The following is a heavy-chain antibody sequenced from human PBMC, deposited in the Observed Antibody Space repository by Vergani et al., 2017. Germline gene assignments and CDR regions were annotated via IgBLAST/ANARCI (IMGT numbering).Heavy chain of an antibody. CDR2: IYYSRST. Sequence: QVQLQESGPGLVKPSQTLSLTRTVSGGPLSSGGYYWSWLRQHPGNGLERIGYIYYSRSTYYNPTLKSRVTRTVDTSKNQFSRKRSSVTAADTAVYYCARGGGGSYYPVDYYYMDVWGKGTTVTVSS. V-gene: IGHV4-31*03. CDR1: GGPLSSGGYY. J-gene: IGHJ6*03. CDR3: ARGGGGSYYPVDYYYMDV. D-gene: IGHD1-26*01.